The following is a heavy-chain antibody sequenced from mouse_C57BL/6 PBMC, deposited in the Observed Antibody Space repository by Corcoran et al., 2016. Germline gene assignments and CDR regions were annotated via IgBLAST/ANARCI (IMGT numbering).Heavy chain of an antibody. J-gene: IGHJ1*03. CDR1: GYTFTTYG. CDR3: ARSGGRDFDV. CDR2: INTYSGVP. V-gene: IGHV9-3*01. Sequence: QIQLVQSGPELKKPGETVKISCKASGYTFTTYGMSRVKQAPGKGLKWMGWINTYSGVPTYADDFKGRFAFSLETSASTAYLQINNLKNEDTATYFCARSGGRDFDVWGTGTTVTVSS. D-gene: IGHD1-3*01.